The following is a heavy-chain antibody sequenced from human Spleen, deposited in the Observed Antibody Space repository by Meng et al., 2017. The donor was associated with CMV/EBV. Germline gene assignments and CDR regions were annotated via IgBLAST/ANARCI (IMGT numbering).Heavy chain of an antibody. CDR2: MNPTSGTT. D-gene: IGHD3-10*01. J-gene: IGHJ5*02. CDR3: ARGRIGRVVRGVIINREYNWFDP. V-gene: IGHV1-8*03. Sequence: HWVRQAPGQGLWWLGWMNPTSGTTGYAQKFQGRVTITRNTSISTAYMELSSLRSEDTAVYYCARGRIGRVVRGVIINREYNWFDPWGQGTLVTVSS.